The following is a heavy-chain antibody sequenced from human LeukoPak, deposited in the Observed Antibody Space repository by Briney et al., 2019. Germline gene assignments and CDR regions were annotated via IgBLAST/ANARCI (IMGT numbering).Heavy chain of an antibody. CDR3: AKVPWGYSYGSTLDY. Sequence: GGSLRLSCAASGFTFSSYGMHWGRQAPGKGLEWVAFIRYDGSNKYYADSVKGRFTISRDNSKNTLYLQMNSLRAEDTAVYYCAKVPWGYSYGSTLDYWGQGTLVTVSS. CDR1: GFTFSSYG. J-gene: IGHJ4*02. V-gene: IGHV3-30*02. CDR2: IRYDGSNK. D-gene: IGHD5-18*01.